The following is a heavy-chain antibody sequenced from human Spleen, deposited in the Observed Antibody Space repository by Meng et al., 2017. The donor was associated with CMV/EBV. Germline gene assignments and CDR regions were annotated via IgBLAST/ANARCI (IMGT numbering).Heavy chain of an antibody. Sequence: GSLRLSCAVYGGSFSGYQWNWIRQSPGKGLEWIGEINHSGSTHYNPSLTSRVTLSVDKSKNQFSLKLSSVTAADTAVYYCAGDYGGNSGLWGQGTLVTVSS. CDR1: GGSFSGYQ. CDR2: INHSGST. J-gene: IGHJ4*02. V-gene: IGHV4-34*01. D-gene: IGHD4-23*01. CDR3: AGDYGGNSGL.